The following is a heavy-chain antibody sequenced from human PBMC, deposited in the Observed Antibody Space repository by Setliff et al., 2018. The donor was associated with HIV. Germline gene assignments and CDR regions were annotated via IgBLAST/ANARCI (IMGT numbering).Heavy chain of an antibody. CDR3: ARDHKLGAFDL. D-gene: IGHD1-26*01. V-gene: IGHV4-59*01. J-gene: IGHJ3*01. CDR2: IYHTGTT. CDR1: GFTFSSYA. Sequence: SETLSLTCIASGFTFSSYAMSWIRQSPGKGLEWIGYIYHTGTTSYNPSLKSRLTIQIDRSNNHFSLNLRSATTADTAVYFCARDHKLGAFDLWGQGTMVTVSS.